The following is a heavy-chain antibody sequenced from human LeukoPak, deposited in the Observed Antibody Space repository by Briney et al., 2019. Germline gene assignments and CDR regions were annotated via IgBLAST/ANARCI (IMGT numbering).Heavy chain of an antibody. CDR1: GYTLTELS. D-gene: IGHD3-16*01. Sequence: GASVKVSCKVSGYTLTELSTHWVRQAPGKGLEWMGGFDHEDGERIYAQKFQGRVTMTEDTSTDTAYMELRSLRSEDTAMYYCATALRLEALDLWGHGTMVTVSS. V-gene: IGHV1-24*01. CDR2: FDHEDGER. CDR3: ATALRLEALDL. J-gene: IGHJ3*01.